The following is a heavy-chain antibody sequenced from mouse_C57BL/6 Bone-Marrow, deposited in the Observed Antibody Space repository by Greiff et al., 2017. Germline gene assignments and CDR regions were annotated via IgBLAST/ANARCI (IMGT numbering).Heavy chain of an antibody. V-gene: IGHV5-4*03. CDR3: ARRLTGYFDY. CDR2: ISGGGSYT. Sequence: DVMLVESGGGLVKPGGSLKLSCAASGFTFSSYAMSWDRQTPEKRLEWVATISGGGSYTYYPDNVKGRFTISRDNAKNNLYLQMSHLKSEDTAMYYCARRLTGYFDYWGQGTTLTVSS. J-gene: IGHJ2*01. CDR1: GFTFSSYA.